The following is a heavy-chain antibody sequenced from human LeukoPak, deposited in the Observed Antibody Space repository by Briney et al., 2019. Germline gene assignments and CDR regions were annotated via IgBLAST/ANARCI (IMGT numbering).Heavy chain of an antibody. CDR3: ASSLGDYYDSSPSGGY. V-gene: IGHV4-39*01. Sequence: SETLSLTCTVSGGSISSSTYYWGWVRQPPGKGLEWVGCIYYSGTTYYNPSLKSRVTISVDTSKNQFSLRLSSVAAADTAVYYCASSLGDYYDSSPSGGYWGQGTLVTVSS. CDR2: IYYSGTT. CDR1: GGSISSSTYY. D-gene: IGHD3-22*01. J-gene: IGHJ4*02.